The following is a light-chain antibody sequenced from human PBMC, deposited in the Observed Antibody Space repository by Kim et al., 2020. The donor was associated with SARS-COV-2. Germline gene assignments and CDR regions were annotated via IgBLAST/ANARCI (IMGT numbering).Light chain of an antibody. Sequence: ALGQTLRITCQGDSLRNFYVSWFQQKPGQAPLLVIYGKDKRPSGIPDRFSGSTSGNIASLTITGAKAEDEADYYCTSRDSTTNHVLFGGGTKLTVL. CDR1: SLRNFY. V-gene: IGLV3-19*01. CDR3: TSRDSTTNHVL. CDR2: GKD. J-gene: IGLJ2*01.